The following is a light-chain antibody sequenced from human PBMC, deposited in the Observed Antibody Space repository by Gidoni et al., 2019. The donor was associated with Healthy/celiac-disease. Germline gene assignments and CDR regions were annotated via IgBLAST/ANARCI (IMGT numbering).Light chain of an antibody. J-gene: IGLJ3*02. Sequence: QSALTQPASVSGSPGQSITISCTGTSSDVGSYKLVSWYQQHPGKAPKLMIYEGSKRPSVFSNRFSGSKSGNTASLTISGLQAEDEADYYCCSYAGSSTFWVFGGGTKLTVL. V-gene: IGLV2-23*03. CDR2: EGS. CDR1: SSDVGSYKL. CDR3: CSYAGSSTFWV.